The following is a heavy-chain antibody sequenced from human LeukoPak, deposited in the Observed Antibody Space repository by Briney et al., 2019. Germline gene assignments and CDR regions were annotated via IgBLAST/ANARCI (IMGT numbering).Heavy chain of an antibody. CDR1: GYTFPSYF. CDR2: INPTGGST. Sequence: GASVKVSCKASGYTFPSYFMHWVRQAPGQGLEWMGIINPTGGSTTYAQKFQGRVTMTRDTSTSTVYMELGSLRSDDTAVYYCARGRRMDCSGGSCYELGYWGQGTLVTVSS. J-gene: IGHJ4*02. D-gene: IGHD2-15*01. V-gene: IGHV1-46*01. CDR3: ARGRRMDCSGGSCYELGY.